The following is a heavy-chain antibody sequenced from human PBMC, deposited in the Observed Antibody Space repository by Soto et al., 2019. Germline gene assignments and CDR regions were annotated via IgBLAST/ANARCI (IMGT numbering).Heavy chain of an antibody. Sequence: EVQLVESGGGLVQPGGSLRLSCVASGFTFSDHYMDWVRQAPGTGLEWVGRVRKRGNGYTTEYAASVKGRFTVSRDDSSNAQYLQMNSLETEDTAVYYCGRVQANGWSDSLDHWGQGTLVTVSS. D-gene: IGHD2-8*01. CDR2: VRKRGNGYTT. CDR1: GFTFSDHY. CDR3: GRVQANGWSDSLDH. V-gene: IGHV3-72*01. J-gene: IGHJ4*02.